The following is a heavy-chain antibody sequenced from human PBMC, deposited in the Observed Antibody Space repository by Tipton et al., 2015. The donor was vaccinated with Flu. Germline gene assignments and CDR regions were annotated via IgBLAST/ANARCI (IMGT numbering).Heavy chain of an antibody. CDR1: GFTVSSNY. D-gene: IGHD4-17*01. V-gene: IGHV3-53*01. CDR3: ARVPSYGDLRYSFDN. J-gene: IGHJ4*01. Sequence: SLRLSCAVSGFTVSSNYMTWVRQAPGKGLEWVSVIYSGGSTYYADSVRGRFNISRDTSKNTVFLQMNSLRAEDTAVYYCARVPSYGDLRYSFDNWGHGTLVTVSS. CDR2: IYSGGST.